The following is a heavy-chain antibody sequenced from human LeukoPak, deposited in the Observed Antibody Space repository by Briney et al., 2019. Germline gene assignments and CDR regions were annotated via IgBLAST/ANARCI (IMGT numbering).Heavy chain of an antibody. V-gene: IGHV3-7*03. D-gene: IGHD4-17*01. CDR2: IKLDGREK. CDR3: ARLHSHASGDPLDY. Sequence: GGCLRLSCVASGSTSGTFWVTWARHPPGKGLEWVANIKLDGREKYYVESVRSRFTISRDNPRNPVYLHMSSLRADDTAVYYCARLHSHASGDPLDYWGQGTLVTVSS. J-gene: IGHJ4*02. CDR1: GSTSGTFW.